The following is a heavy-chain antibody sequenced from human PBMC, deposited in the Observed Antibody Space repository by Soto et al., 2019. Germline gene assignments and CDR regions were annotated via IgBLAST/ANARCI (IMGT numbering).Heavy chain of an antibody. CDR3: ARGYYDTTGYSLDP. CDR1: GGSISSYY. Sequence: QVQLQESGPGLVKPSETLSLTCTVSGGSISSYYWSWIRQSPGKGLEWIGYIYYESVNYNPSLNSRVIILVDTSKNQFSLRLSSVTAADTAVYYCARGYYDTTGYSLDPWGQGTLVTVSS. D-gene: IGHD3-22*01. CDR2: IYYESV. J-gene: IGHJ5*02. V-gene: IGHV4-59*01.